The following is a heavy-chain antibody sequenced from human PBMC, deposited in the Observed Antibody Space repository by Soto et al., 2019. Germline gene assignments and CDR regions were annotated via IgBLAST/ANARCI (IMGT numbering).Heavy chain of an antibody. J-gene: IGHJ3*02. CDR2: ISWNSGTS. Sequence: PGGSLRLSCAASGFSLSGYWMHWVRQAPGKGLVWVSGISWNSGTSDYGDSVKGRFTISRDNAKDSLFLQMNSLRPEDTALYYCAKHLGWYYDQTGRDSLDIWGQGTMVTVS. D-gene: IGHD3-22*01. CDR1: GFSLSGYW. V-gene: IGHV3-9*01. CDR3: AKHLGWYYDQTGRDSLDI.